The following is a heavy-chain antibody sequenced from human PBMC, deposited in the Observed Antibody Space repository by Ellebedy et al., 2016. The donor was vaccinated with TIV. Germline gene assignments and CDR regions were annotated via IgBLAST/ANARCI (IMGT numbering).Heavy chain of an antibody. D-gene: IGHD5-12*01. CDR3: AKDLRRGYDYGLV. J-gene: IGHJ3*01. CDR2: IRYDGTNR. V-gene: IGHV3-30*02. CDR1: GFNFGDFG. Sequence: PGGSLRLSCATSGFNFGDFGMHWVRQTPGRGLEWVAFIRYDGTNRDQLDSVKGRFSISRDNSKNSLFLQMNSLRIEDTAVYYCAKDLRRGYDYGLVWGRGTTVVVSS.